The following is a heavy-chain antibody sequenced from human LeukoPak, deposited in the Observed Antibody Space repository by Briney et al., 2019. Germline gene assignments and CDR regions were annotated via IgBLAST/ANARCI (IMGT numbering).Heavy chain of an antibody. Sequence: GGSLRLSCAASGFTFSSYSMNWVRQAPGKGLEWVAVISYDGSKEYYADSVKGRFIISRDSFRNTLYLQMNSLRAEDTAVYYCHLSTVATDAFDIWGQGTMVTVSS. J-gene: IGHJ3*02. V-gene: IGHV3-30*03. CDR1: GFTFSSYS. D-gene: IGHD5-12*01. CDR3: HLSTVATDAFDI. CDR2: ISYDGSKE.